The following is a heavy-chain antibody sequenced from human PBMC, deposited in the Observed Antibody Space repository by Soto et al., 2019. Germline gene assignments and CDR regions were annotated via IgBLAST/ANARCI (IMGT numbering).Heavy chain of an antibody. CDR2: ISGSGGST. CDR3: AKYYYDSSGYYVYYYYGMDV. CDR1: GFTFSSYA. Sequence: GGSLRLCCAASGFTFSSYAMIWVRQAPGKGLEWVSAISGSGGSTYYADSVKGRFTISRDNSKNTLYLQMNSLRAEDTAVYYCAKYYYDSSGYYVYYYYGMDVWGQGTTVTVSS. J-gene: IGHJ6*02. D-gene: IGHD3-22*01. V-gene: IGHV3-23*01.